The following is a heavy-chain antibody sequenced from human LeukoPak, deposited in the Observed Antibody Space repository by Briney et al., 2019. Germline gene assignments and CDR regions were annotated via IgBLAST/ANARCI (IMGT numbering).Heavy chain of an antibody. V-gene: IGHV3-74*03. CDR2: IKSDGNNT. CDR1: GFTFSSYA. Sequence: PGGSLRLSCAASGFTFSSYAMSCVRQAPGKGLVWVSRIKSDGNNTTYADSVKGRFTISRDNAKNTLYLQMKSLRVEDTAVYYCARGGYSSAPGQFDYWGQGNLVTVSS. D-gene: IGHD5-18*01. CDR3: ARGGYSSAPGQFDY. J-gene: IGHJ4*02.